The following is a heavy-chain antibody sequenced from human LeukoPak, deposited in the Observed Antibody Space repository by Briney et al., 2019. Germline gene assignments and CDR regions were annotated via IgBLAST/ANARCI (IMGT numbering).Heavy chain of an antibody. Sequence: GGSLRLSRAASGFTFSSYGMHWVRQAPGKGLEWVAVISYDGSNKYYADSVKGRFTISRDNSKNTLYLQMNSLRAEDTAVYYCAKAPITSGYYPYYFDYWGQGTLVTVSS. D-gene: IGHD3-22*01. CDR3: AKAPITSGYYPYYFDY. CDR2: ISYDGSNK. J-gene: IGHJ4*02. CDR1: GFTFSSYG. V-gene: IGHV3-30*18.